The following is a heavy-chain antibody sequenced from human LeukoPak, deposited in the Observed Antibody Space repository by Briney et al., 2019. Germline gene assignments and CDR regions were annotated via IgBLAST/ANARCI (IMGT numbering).Heavy chain of an antibody. Sequence: GGSLRLSCAASGFTFTNYWMHWVRQAPGMGLVWVSRLPPDELDIIYADSVKGRFTTSRDNSKNTLYLQGNSLRAVDTAVYYCAKAAPDTTYFDYWGQGTLVTVSS. V-gene: IGHV3-74*01. CDR2: LPPDELDI. CDR3: AKAAPDTTYFDY. D-gene: IGHD2/OR15-2a*01. CDR1: GFTFTNYW. J-gene: IGHJ4*02.